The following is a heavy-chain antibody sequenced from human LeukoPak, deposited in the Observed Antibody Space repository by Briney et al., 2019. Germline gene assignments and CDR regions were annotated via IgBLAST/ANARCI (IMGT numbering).Heavy chain of an antibody. Sequence: GGSLRLSCAASGFTFSSYEMNWVRQAPGKGLEWVSYISSSGSTIYYADSVKGRFTISRDNAKNSLYLHMNSLRAEDTAVYYCAKDGGRDPVVEQKTVTAIPLDYWGQGTLVTVSS. CDR3: AKDGGRDPVVEQKTVTAIPLDY. CDR2: ISSSGSTI. V-gene: IGHV3-48*03. D-gene: IGHD2-21*02. CDR1: GFTFSSYE. J-gene: IGHJ4*02.